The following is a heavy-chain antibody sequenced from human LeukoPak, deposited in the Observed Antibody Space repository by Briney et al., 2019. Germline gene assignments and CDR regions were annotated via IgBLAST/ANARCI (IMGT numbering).Heavy chain of an antibody. J-gene: IGHJ4*02. V-gene: IGHV4-34*01. Sequence: SETLSLTCAVYGGPFSGYYWSWIRQPPGKGLEWIGEINHSGSTNYNPSLKSRVTISVDTSKNQFSLKLSSVTAADTAVYYCARGSSSSWYSYFDYWGQGTLVTVSS. CDR2: INHSGST. CDR1: GGPFSGYY. CDR3: ARGSSSSWYSYFDY. D-gene: IGHD6-13*01.